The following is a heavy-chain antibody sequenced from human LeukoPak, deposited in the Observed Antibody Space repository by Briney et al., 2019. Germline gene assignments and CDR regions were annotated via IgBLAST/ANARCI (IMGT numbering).Heavy chain of an antibody. V-gene: IGHV4-4*07. CDR3: ARDFIVVVPAAIIDAFDI. J-gene: IGHJ3*02. Sequence: SETLSLTCTVSGGYISSYYWSWIRQPAGKGLEWIGRIYTSGSTNYNPSLKSRVTMSVDTSKNQFSLKLSSVTAADTAVYYCARDFIVVVPAAIIDAFDIWGQGTMVTVSS. CDR2: IYTSGST. CDR1: GGYISSYY. D-gene: IGHD2-2*02.